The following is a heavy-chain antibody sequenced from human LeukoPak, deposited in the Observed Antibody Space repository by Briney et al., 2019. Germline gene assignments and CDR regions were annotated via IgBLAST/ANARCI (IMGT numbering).Heavy chain of an antibody. CDR3: AKLANYYFDY. J-gene: IGHJ4*02. D-gene: IGHD5-24*01. CDR1: GFTFSSYG. Sequence: GGSLRLSCAASGFTFSSYGMHWVRQAPGKGLEWVAFTRYDGSNKHYADSVKGRFTISRDNSKNTLYLQMNSLRAEDTAVYYCAKLANYYFDYWGQGTLVTVSS. V-gene: IGHV3-30*02. CDR2: TRYDGSNK.